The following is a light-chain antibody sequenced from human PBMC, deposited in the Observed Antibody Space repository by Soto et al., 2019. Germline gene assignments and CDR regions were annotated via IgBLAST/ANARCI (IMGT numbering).Light chain of an antibody. CDR3: QQYGSSPPLT. CDR1: RRVSSSF. CDR2: GAS. Sequence: EIVLTQSPGPLSLSPGGRATLSCRASRRVSSSFLAWYQQKPGQAPRLLIYGASSRPTGIPDRFSGSGSGTDFTLTISRLEPEDFAVYYCQQYGSSPPLTFGGGTNVEIK. J-gene: IGKJ4*01. V-gene: IGKV3-20*01.